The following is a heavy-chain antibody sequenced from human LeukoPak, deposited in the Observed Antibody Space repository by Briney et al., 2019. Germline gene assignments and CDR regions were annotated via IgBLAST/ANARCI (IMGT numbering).Heavy chain of an antibody. D-gene: IGHD2-15*01. J-gene: IGHJ4*02. CDR1: GGSISSYY. Sequence: SETLSLTCTVSGGSISSYYWSWIRQPPGKGLEWIGEINHSGSTNYNPSLKSRVTISVDTSKNQFSLKLSSVTAADTAVYYCASTFCSGDSCPFDYWGQGTLVTVSS. CDR2: INHSGST. V-gene: IGHV4-34*01. CDR3: ASTFCSGDSCPFDY.